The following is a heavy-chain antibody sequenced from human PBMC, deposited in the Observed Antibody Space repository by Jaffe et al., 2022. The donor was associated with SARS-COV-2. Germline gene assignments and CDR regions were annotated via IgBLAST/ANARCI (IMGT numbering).Heavy chain of an antibody. D-gene: IGHD5-12*01. CDR3: ARAPLGDGYNYFWYFDL. V-gene: IGHV1-2*06. CDR1: GYTFTDYF. J-gene: IGHJ2*01. CDR2: INPNSGGT. Sequence: QVQLLQSGAEVKKPGASVKVSCKASGYTFTDYFMHWVRQAPGQGLEWMGRINPNSGGTNSAQKFQGRVTMTRDTSISTAYMELSRLTSDDTAVYYCARAPLGDGYNYFWYFDLWGRGTLVTVSS.